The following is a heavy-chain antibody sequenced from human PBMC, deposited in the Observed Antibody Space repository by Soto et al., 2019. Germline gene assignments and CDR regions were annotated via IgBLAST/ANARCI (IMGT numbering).Heavy chain of an antibody. CDR1: GFTFSNAW. D-gene: IGHD4-17*01. CDR2: IKSKTEGGTT. Sequence: EVQLVESGGGLVKPGGSLRLHCAASGFTFSNAWVTCVRQAPGKGLEWVGSIKSKTEGGTTDYAAPVKGRFTISRDDSKNTLYLKMNRLKTEDTAVYYCTADYRPVTTFLRSLRDYWGQGTLVTVSS. CDR3: TADYRPVTTFLRSLRDY. J-gene: IGHJ4*02. V-gene: IGHV3-15*07.